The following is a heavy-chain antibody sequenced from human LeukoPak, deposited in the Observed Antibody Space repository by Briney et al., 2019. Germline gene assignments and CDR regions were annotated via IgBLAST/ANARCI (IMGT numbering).Heavy chain of an antibody. J-gene: IGHJ4*02. D-gene: IGHD3-10*01. CDR2: ISSSSSYT. V-gene: IGHV3-11*06. Sequence: GGSLRLSCAASGFTFSDYYMSWIRQAPGKGLEWVSYISSSSSYTNYADSVKGRFTISRDNAKNSLYLQMNSLRAEDTAAYYCARVRSRGVIIDWGQGTLVTVPS. CDR3: ARVRSRGVIID. CDR1: GFTFSDYY.